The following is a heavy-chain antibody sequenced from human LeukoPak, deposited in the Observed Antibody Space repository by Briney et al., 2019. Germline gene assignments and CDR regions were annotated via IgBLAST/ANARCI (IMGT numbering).Heavy chain of an antibody. Sequence: GGSLRLSCAASGFTFSSFNMNWVRQAPGKGLEWVSSISSTSSLIWYADSLKGRFTISRDNAKNSLYLRMDSLRAEDTAVYYCARYNSGWNDYWGQGTLVTVSS. CDR3: ARYNSGWNDY. CDR1: GFTFSSFN. J-gene: IGHJ4*02. CDR2: ISSTSSLI. V-gene: IGHV3-21*01. D-gene: IGHD6-19*01.